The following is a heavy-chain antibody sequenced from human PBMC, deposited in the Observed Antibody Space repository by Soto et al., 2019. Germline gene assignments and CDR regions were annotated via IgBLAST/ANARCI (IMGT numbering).Heavy chain of an antibody. Sequence: WGSLTPSCAGSGFNFINSEMFWVRQAPGKGLEWVSKINYSGSNIYYSKSVKGRFTISRDNAKNSLYLQMNSLTDEDTAIYFCASEALCGADCYFFEYWGPGTLVTVSS. J-gene: IGHJ4*02. D-gene: IGHD2-21*02. CDR3: ASEALCGADCYFFEY. CDR2: INYSGSNI. V-gene: IGHV3-48*03. CDR1: GFNFINSE.